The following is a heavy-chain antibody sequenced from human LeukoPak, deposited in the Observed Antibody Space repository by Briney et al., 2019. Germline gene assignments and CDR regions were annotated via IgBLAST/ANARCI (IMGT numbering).Heavy chain of an antibody. CDR3: ARNPYNGAPLGY. CDR1: GFTFSGFA. D-gene: IGHD1-1*01. V-gene: IGHV3-23*01. Sequence: GGTLRLSCAASGFTFSGFAMSWIRQAPGKGLEWVSSISRSGESTFYADSVRGRFTISRDNARNSLYLEMNSLRAEDTGVYYCARNPYNGAPLGYWGQGALVTVSS. J-gene: IGHJ4*02. CDR2: ISRSGEST.